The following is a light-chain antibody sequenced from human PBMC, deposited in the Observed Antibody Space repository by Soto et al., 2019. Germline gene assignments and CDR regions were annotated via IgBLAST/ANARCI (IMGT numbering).Light chain of an antibody. CDR3: SSYTSSFTLVV. Sequence: QSALTQPASVSGSPGQSITISCTGTSSDGGGYNYVSWYQQHPGKAPKLMIYDVSNRPSGVSNRFSGSKSGNTASLTISGLQAEDEADYYCSSYTSSFTLVVFGGGTKLTVL. J-gene: IGLJ2*01. CDR1: SSDGGGYNY. V-gene: IGLV2-14*01. CDR2: DVS.